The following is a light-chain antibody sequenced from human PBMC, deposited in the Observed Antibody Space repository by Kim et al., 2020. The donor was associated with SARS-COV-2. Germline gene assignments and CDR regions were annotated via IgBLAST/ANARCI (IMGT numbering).Light chain of an antibody. V-gene: IGLV1-44*01. J-gene: IGLJ2*01. CDR2: SNN. CDR3: AAWDDSLNGPI. CDR1: SSNIGSNT. Sequence: QSVLTQTPSASGTPGQRVTISCSGSSSNIGSNTVNWYQQLPGTAPKLLISSNNQRPSGVPDRFSGSKSGTSASLAINGLQSEDEADYYCAAWDDSLNGPIFGGGTQLTVL.